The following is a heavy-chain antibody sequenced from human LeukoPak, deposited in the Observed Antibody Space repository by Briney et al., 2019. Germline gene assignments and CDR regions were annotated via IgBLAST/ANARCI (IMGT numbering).Heavy chain of an antibody. J-gene: IGHJ4*02. CDR1: GFTFSSYA. CDR2: ISYDGSNK. V-gene: IGHV3-30-3*01. D-gene: IGHD4-17*01. CDR3: ARGGFDGDYYFDY. Sequence: PGRSLRLSCAASGFTFSSYAMHWVRQAPGKGLEWMAVISYDGSNKYYADSVKGRFTISRDNSKNTLYLQMDSLRAEDTAVYYCARGGFDGDYYFDYWGQGTLVTVSS.